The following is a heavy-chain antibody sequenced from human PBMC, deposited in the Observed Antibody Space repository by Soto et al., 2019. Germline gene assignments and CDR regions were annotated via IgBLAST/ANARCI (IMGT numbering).Heavy chain of an antibody. D-gene: IGHD6-19*01. CDR1: GFTFDDYA. CDR2: ISWNSGSI. CDR3: AKDRGLVLSFYFDY. V-gene: IGHV3-9*01. J-gene: IGHJ4*02. Sequence: EVQLVESGGGLVQPGRSLRLSCAASGFTFDDYAMHWVRQAPGKGLEWVSGISWNSGSIGYADSVKGRFTISRDNAKTPLYLQMNRLRAEDTALYYCAKDRGLVLSFYFDYWGQGTLVTVSS.